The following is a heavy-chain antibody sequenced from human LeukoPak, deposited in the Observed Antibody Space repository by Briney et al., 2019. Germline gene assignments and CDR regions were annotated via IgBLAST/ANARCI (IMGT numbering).Heavy chain of an antibody. CDR3: TTHSRFPAPQVTQWLVISHWYFDL. CDR2: IKSKTDGGTT. V-gene: IGHV3-15*01. J-gene: IGHJ2*01. CDR1: GFTFSNAW. D-gene: IGHD6-19*01. Sequence: GGSLRLSCAASGFTFSNAWMSWVRQAPGKGLEWVGRIKSKTDGGTTDYAAPVKGRFTISRDDSKNTLYLQMNSLKTEDTAVYYCTTHSRFPAPQVTQWLVISHWYFDLWGRGTLVTVSS.